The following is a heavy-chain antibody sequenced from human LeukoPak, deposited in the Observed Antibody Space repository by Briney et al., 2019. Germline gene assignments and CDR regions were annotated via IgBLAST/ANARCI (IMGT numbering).Heavy chain of an antibody. D-gene: IGHD4-11*01. CDR1: GYTFTGYY. CDR2: INPNSGNT. J-gene: IGHJ6*03. CDR3: ARGRLTTVKAPFGTGRRIQNYYYYMDV. V-gene: IGHV1-8*03. Sequence: GASVKVSCKASGYTFTGYYMHWVRQAPGQGLEWMGWINPNSGNTGYAQKFQGRVTITRNTSISTAYMELSSLRSEDTAVYYCARGRLTTVKAPFGTGRRIQNYYYYMDVWGKGTTVTVSS.